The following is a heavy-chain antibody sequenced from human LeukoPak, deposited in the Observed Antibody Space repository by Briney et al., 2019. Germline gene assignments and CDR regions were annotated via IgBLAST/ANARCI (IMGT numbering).Heavy chain of an antibody. CDR2: INPNSGGT. V-gene: IGHV1-2*02. J-gene: IGHJ6*03. CDR3: ARGSSTRTRYYYMDV. CDR1: GYTFTGYY. D-gene: IGHD2-2*01. Sequence: ASVKVSCMDSGYTFTGYYMHWVRQAPGQGLEWMGWINPNSGGTNYAQKFQGRLTMTRDTSISTAYMELSRLTSDDPTVYHCARGSSTRTRYYYMDVWGKGTTGTPSS.